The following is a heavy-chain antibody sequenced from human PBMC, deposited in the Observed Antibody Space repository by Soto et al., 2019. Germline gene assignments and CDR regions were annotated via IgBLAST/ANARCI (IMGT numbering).Heavy chain of an antibody. CDR1: GGTFSSYT. J-gene: IGHJ6*02. V-gene: IGHV1-69*08. Sequence: QVQLVQSGAEVKKPGSSVKVSCKASGGTFSSYTISWVRQAPGQGLEWMGRIIPILGIANYAQKFQGRVTITADKPTSTAYMELSSLRSEDTAAYYCARDWGEGPPYYYYGMDVWGQGTTVTVSS. CDR3: ARDWGEGPPYYYYGMDV. CDR2: IIPILGIA. D-gene: IGHD3-10*01.